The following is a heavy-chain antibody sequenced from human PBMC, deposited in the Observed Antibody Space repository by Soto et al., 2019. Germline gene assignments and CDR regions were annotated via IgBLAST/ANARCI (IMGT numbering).Heavy chain of an antibody. CDR1: GGTVNTYA. D-gene: IGHD3-10*01. CDR3: AREVQVHTPAFVY. CDR2: ISPMFGAA. V-gene: IGHV1-69*19. Sequence: QVQLVQSGAEMKKPGSSVKVSCQSSGGTVNTYAMNWVRQAPGQGPEWMGDISPMFGAANYAPKFQGRVTITAGESTGTSYMQLSSLTSEETALYFCAREVQVHTPAFVYWGQGTLVTVSS. J-gene: IGHJ4*02.